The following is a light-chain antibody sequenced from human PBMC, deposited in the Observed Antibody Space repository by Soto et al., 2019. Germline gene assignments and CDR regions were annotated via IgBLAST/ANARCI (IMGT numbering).Light chain of an antibody. J-gene: IGKJ2*01. CDR2: KAS. V-gene: IGKV1-5*03. Sequence: DIQMTQSPSTLSASVGDRVTITCRASQSISSWLAWYQQKPGKAPKLLIYKASSLESGVPSRFSGSGSGTEFTLTISSLQPDDFATYYCQQYNSYPYPFGQGTKLQIK. CDR1: QSISSW. CDR3: QQYNSYPYP.